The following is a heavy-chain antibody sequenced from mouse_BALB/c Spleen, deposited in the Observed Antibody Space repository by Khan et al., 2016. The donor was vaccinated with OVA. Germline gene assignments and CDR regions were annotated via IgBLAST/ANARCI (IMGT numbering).Heavy chain of an antibody. CDR3: ISPNWFAY. V-gene: IGHV14-3*02. J-gene: IGHJ3*01. Sequence: EVQLQQSGAELVKPGASVKLSCTVSGFNIKDTYMHWVKQRPEQGLEWMARIDPANGNTKYDPKLQGKATITADTFSNTAYLQLSSLTSEDTAVYYCISPNWFAYGGQGTLVTVSA. CDR2: IDPANGNT. CDR1: GFNIKDTY.